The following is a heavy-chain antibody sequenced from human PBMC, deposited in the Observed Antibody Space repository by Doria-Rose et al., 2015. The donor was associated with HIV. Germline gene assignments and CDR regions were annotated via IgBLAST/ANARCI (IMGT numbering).Heavy chain of an antibody. Sequence: PGKGLEWIGYIYYSGSTYYKPSLKSRVTISVDTSKNEFSLKLSSETAADTAVYYCARCIYGDYAFDLWGRGTLVTVSS. V-gene: IGHV4-31*02. CDR3: ARCIYGDYAFDL. D-gene: IGHD4-17*01. J-gene: IGHJ2*01. CDR2: IYYSGST.